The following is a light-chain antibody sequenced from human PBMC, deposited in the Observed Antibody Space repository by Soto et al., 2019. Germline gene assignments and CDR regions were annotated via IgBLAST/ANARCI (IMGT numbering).Light chain of an antibody. V-gene: IGKV4-1*01. CDR2: WAS. CDR3: QQYYITPFT. CDR1: QTILYSSNSKNY. J-gene: IGKJ3*01. Sequence: DIVMTQSPDSLAVSLGERATINCKSSQTILYSSNSKNYLAWYQQKPGQPPKLLIYWASTRESGVPDRFSGSGAGTDFTLTISSLQAEDVAVYYCQQYYITPFTFGSGTKVDI.